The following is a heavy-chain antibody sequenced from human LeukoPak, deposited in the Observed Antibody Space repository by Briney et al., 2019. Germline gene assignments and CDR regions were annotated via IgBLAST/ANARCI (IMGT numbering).Heavy chain of an antibody. CDR1: GITFSIYA. CDR2: ISYDGSNK. CDR3: AKCPTGTMVPYYFDY. J-gene: IGHJ4*02. V-gene: IGHV3-30*04. D-gene: IGHD3-10*01. Sequence: PGGSLRLSGAASGITFSIYAMHWVRQAPGKGLEWVASISYDGSNKYYADSVKGRFTISRDNSKNKLYLQMNSLRAEDTAVYYCAKCPTGTMVPYYFDYWGQGTLVTVSS.